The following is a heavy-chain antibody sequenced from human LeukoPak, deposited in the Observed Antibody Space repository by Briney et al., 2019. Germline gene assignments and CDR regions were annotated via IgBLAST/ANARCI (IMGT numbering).Heavy chain of an antibody. CDR1: GGSISSSSHY. Sequence: SETLSLTCTVSGGSISSSSHYWGWIRQPPGKGLEWIGSIYYSGSTYYNPSLKSRVTISVDTSKNQFSLKLSSVTAADTAVHYCARLLLGAASGQDYFDYWGQGTLVTVSS. V-gene: IGHV4-39*01. J-gene: IGHJ4*02. CDR3: ARLLLGAASGQDYFDY. CDR2: IYYSGST. D-gene: IGHD6-13*01.